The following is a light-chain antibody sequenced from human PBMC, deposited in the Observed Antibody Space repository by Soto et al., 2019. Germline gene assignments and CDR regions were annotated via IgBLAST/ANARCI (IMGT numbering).Light chain of an antibody. J-gene: IGKJ4*01. CDR1: QSVSSRY. Sequence: EIVLTQSPATLSLSPGESATLSCRASQSVSSRYLGWYQQRPGQAPRLLIYGASSRATGIPDRFSCSGSGTDFTLTISRLEPEDFAVYYCHQYDNSPLTFGGGTKVDIK. CDR2: GAS. V-gene: IGKV3-20*01. CDR3: HQYDNSPLT.